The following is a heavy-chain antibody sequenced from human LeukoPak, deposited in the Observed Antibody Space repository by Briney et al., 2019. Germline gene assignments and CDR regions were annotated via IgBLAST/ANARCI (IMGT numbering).Heavy chain of an antibody. V-gene: IGHV5-51*01. Sequence: ESLQISCKGSGYSFTSYWIAWVRQMPGKGLEWMGIIYPGDSDTRYSPSFQGQVTISADKSISTAYLQWSSLKASDTAIYYCARRASATEDLDYWGQGTLVTVSS. CDR3: ARRASATEDLDY. CDR1: GYSFTSYW. J-gene: IGHJ4*02. CDR2: IYPGDSDT.